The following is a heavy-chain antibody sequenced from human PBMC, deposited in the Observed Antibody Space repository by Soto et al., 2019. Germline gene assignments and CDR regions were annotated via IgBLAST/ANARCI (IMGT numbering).Heavy chain of an antibody. Sequence: DVQLLESGGGLVQPGGSLRFSCAAPGINFLTYAMAWVRQAPGKGLEWVSVISSSGITYYADSVKGCFTISRDISNSNLFLQMNSLRVEDTAVYYCTKMGTSIWYMDYFDYWGRGSLVTVSS. CDR2: ISSSGIT. J-gene: IGHJ4*02. CDR1: GINFLTYA. D-gene: IGHD3-3*02. V-gene: IGHV3-23*01. CDR3: TKMGTSIWYMDYFDY.